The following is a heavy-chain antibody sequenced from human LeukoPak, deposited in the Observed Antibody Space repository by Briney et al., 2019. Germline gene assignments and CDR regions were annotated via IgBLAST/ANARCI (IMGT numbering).Heavy chain of an antibody. CDR3: ARDLRFGDHYNWNDFS. J-gene: IGHJ5*02. D-gene: IGHD1-20*01. CDR2: IKQDGSEK. Sequence: GGSLRLSCAASGFTFSSYWMSWVRQAPGKGLEWVANIKQDGSEKYYVDSVKGRFTISRDNARNSLFLQMNSLRAEDTAMYYCARDLRFGDHYNWNDFSWGQGTLVTVSS. CDR1: GFTFSSYW. V-gene: IGHV3-7*01.